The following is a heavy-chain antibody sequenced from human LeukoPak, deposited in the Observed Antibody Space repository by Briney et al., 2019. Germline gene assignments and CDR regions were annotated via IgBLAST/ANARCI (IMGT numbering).Heavy chain of an antibody. D-gene: IGHD2-2*01. V-gene: IGHV6-1*01. Sequence: SQTLSLTCAISGDSVSSNSVTWNWIRQSPSRGLEWLGRTYYRSTWYNDYAVSVRGRITVNPDTSKNQFSLHLSSVTPEDTAVYYCARRLTQYDCFDPWGQGILVTVSS. CDR2: TYYRSTWYN. CDR3: ARRLTQYDCFDP. CDR1: GDSVSSNSVT. J-gene: IGHJ5*02.